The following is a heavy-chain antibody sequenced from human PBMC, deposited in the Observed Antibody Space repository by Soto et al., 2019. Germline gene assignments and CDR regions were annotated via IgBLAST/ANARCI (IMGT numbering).Heavy chain of an antibody. Sequence: ELLKNPWSGFWCRCIDYWGGRVRQMPGKGREWMEIIYPGDTDTRYSPSFQGQVTISADKSISTAYLQWSSLKASDTVMYYCARQGGAAGELDNWGQGTLVTVSS. CDR1: WCRCIDYW. D-gene: IGHD6-13*01. V-gene: IGHV5-51*01. J-gene: IGHJ4*02. CDR3: ARQGGAAGELDN. CDR2: IYPGDTDT.